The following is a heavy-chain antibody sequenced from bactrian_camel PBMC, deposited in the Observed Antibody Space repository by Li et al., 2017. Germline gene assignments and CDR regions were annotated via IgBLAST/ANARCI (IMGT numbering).Heavy chain of an antibody. J-gene: IGHJ4*01. CDR3: AARPLAGNSPIAYDY. CDR1: AFTPRTYY. V-gene: IGHV3-2*01. CDR2: IKSDSSDT. Sequence: QVQLVESGGGLVQPGESLRLSYVTSAFTPRTYYMTWFRQAPGKGLEWVSSIKSDSSDTYYVDSVEGRFTISRDNAENILYLQMTALEPEDMALYYCAARPLAGNSPIAYDYWGQGTQVTVS. D-gene: IGHD6*01.